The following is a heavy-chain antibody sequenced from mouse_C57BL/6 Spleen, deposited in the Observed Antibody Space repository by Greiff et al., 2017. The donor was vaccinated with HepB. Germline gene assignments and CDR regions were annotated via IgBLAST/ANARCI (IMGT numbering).Heavy chain of an antibody. J-gene: IGHJ2*01. Sequence: VQLQQSGPELVKPGASVKISCKASGYAFSSSWMNWVKQRPGKGLEWIGRIYPGDGDTNYNGKFKGKATLTADKSSSTAYMQLSSLTSEDSAVYFCAVYGNYGGDFDYWGQGTTLTVSS. CDR2: IYPGDGDT. CDR3: AVYGNYGGDFDY. CDR1: GYAFSSSW. D-gene: IGHD2-1*01. V-gene: IGHV1-82*01.